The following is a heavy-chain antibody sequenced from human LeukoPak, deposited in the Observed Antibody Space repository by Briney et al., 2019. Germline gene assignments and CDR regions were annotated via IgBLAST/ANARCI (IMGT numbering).Heavy chain of an antibody. CDR3: TRDPTLGWYYDFWSGYSTGY. CDR1: GFTFGDYA. D-gene: IGHD3-3*01. CDR2: IRSKAYGGTT. V-gene: IGHV3-49*04. Sequence: GGSLRLSCTASGFTFGDYAMSWVRQAPGKGLEWVGFIRSKAYGGTTEYAASVKGRFTISRDDSKSIAYLQMNSLKTKDTAVYYCTRDPTLGWYYDFWSGYSTGYWGQGTLVTVSS. J-gene: IGHJ4*02.